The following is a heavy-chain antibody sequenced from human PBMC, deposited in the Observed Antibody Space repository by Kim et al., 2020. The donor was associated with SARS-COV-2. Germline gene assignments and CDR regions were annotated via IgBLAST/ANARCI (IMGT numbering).Heavy chain of an antibody. Sequence: SETLSLTCTVSGGSISSSSYYWGWIRQPPGKGLEWIGSIYYSGSTYYNPSLKSRVTISVDTSKNQFSLKLSSVTAADTAVYYCAIKNGEGSSWYGPYYYYGMDVWGQGTTVTVSS. D-gene: IGHD6-13*01. J-gene: IGHJ6*02. CDR2: IYYSGST. CDR1: GGSISSSSYY. V-gene: IGHV4-39*07. CDR3: AIKNGEGSSWYGPYYYYGMDV.